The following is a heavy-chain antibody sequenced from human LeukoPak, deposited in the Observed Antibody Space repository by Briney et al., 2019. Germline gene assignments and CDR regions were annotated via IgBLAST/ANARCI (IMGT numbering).Heavy chain of an antibody. CDR3: ARLDYGGNPIDY. V-gene: IGHV4-30-2*02. CDR1: GGSISSGGYS. J-gene: IGHJ4*02. CDR2: IYHSGST. D-gene: IGHD4-23*01. Sequence: MPSETLSLTCAVSGGSISSGGYSWSWIRQPPGKGLEWIGYIYHSGSTYYNPSLKSRVTISVDRSKNQFSLKLSSVTAADTAVYYCARLDYGGNPIDYWGQGTLVTVSS.